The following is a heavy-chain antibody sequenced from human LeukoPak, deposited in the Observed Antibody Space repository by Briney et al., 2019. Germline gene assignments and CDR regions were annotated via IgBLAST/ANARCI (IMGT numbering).Heavy chain of an antibody. CDR3: ARDKVYTAMVFDY. CDR1: GGSISSGSYY. CDR2: IYTSGST. Sequence: SQTLSLTCTVSGGSISSGSYYWSWIRQPAGKGLEWIGRIYTSGSTNYNPSLKSRVTISVDTSKNQFSLKLSSVTAADTAVYYCARDKVYTAMVFDYWGQGTLVTVSS. J-gene: IGHJ4*02. V-gene: IGHV4-61*02. D-gene: IGHD5-18*01.